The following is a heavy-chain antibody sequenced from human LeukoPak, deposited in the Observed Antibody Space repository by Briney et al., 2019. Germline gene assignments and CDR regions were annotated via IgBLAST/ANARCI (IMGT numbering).Heavy chain of an antibody. CDR1: GFTFSSYG. V-gene: IGHV3-30*02. D-gene: IGHD4-17*01. CDR2: IRYDGSNK. CDR3: ANRGDYGEVLFDY. J-gene: IGHJ4*02. Sequence: GGSLRLSCAASGFTFSSYGMHWVRQAPGKGLEWVAFIRYDGSNKYYADSVKGRFTISRDNSKNTLYLQMNSLRAEDTAVYYCANRGDYGEVLFDYWGQGTPVTVSS.